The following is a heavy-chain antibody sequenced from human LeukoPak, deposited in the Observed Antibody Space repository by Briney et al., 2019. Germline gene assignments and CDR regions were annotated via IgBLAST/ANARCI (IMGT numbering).Heavy chain of an antibody. CDR2: IYHRESG. V-gene: IGHV4-38-2*01. CDR1: GKSLPTGYH. Sequence: PSETLSLTRDVSGKSLPTGYHRAWIRQPPGKALEWIGIIYHRESGHYQPSLKSRVSMAVDTSKNQFSLRLSAVTAADTAVYYCACAMEYCISGCAYLFDYWGQGTLVAVSS. CDR3: ACAMEYCISGCAYLFDY. D-gene: IGHD2-15*01. J-gene: IGHJ4*02.